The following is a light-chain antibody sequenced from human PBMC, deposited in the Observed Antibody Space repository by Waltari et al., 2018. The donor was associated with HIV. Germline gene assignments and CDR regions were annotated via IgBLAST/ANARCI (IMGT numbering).Light chain of an antibody. CDR2: ANN. CDR3: ETWDDSLTYPV. CDR1: TSNIGSNT. J-gene: IGLJ3*02. Sequence: QSVLTQPPSASGAPGQRVTISCSGSTSNIGSNTVNWYQQLPGTAPKLLIYANNQRPSGVPDRFSGSKSGTSASLAISGLQSEDESDYYCETWDDSLTYPVFGGGTKLTVL. V-gene: IGLV1-44*01.